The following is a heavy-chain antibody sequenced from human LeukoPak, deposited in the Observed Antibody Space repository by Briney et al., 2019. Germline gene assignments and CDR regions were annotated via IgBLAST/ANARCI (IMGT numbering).Heavy chain of an antibody. Sequence: PSETLSLTCTVSGGSISSYYWSWIRQPPGKGLEWIGYIYYSGSTNYNPSLKSRVTISVDTSKNQFSLKLSSVTAADAAVYYCARAVIPSIFGVVIWFDPWGQGTLVTVSS. CDR1: GGSISSYY. CDR2: IYYSGST. J-gene: IGHJ5*02. D-gene: IGHD3-3*02. V-gene: IGHV4-59*01. CDR3: ARAVIPSIFGVVIWFDP.